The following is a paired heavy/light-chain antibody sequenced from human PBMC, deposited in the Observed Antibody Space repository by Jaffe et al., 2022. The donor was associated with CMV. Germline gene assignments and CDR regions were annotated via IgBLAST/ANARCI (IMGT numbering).Heavy chain of an antibody. CDR2: IIPVFKTT. CDR3: ARGRSGGAWGRYRDLDS. J-gene: IGHJ4*02. D-gene: IGHD3-16*02. CDR1: GGTFGAYA. V-gene: IGHV1-69*01. Sequence: QVQLVQSGAEVKKPGSSVKVSCKASGGTFGAYAVSWVRQAPGQGLEWMGGIIPVFKTTNYAQKFQGRVTITADESTGTAYMELNSLTSEDTAMFYCARGRSGGAWGRYRDLDSWGQGTLVTVSS.
Light chain of an antibody. CDR3: SSYTTSSTQV. J-gene: IGLJ1*01. CDR1: SSDVGAYNY. CDR2: DVT. V-gene: IGLV2-14*03. Sequence: QSALTQPASVSGSPGQSITISCTGTSSDVGAYNYVSWYQQHPGKAPKFIIYDVTNRPSGVSSRFSGSKSGNTASLTISGLQAEDEADYYCSSYTTSSTQVFGTGTKVTVL.